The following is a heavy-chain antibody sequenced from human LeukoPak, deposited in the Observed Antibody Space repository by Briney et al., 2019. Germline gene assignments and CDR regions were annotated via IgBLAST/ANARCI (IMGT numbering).Heavy chain of an antibody. Sequence: PGRSLRLSCAASGFTFDDYAMHWVRQAPGKGLEGVSGISWNSGSIGYADSVKGRFTISRDNAKNSLYLQMNSLRAEDMALYYCAKGYDFWSGYLDYWGQGTLVTVSS. CDR2: ISWNSGSI. J-gene: IGHJ4*02. V-gene: IGHV3-9*03. D-gene: IGHD3-3*01. CDR3: AKGYDFWSGYLDY. CDR1: GFTFDDYA.